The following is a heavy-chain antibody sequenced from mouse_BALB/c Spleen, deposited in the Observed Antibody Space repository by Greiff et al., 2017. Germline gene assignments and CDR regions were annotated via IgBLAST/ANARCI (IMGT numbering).Heavy chain of an antibody. CDR1: GFNIKDTY. V-gene: IGHV14-3*02. J-gene: IGHJ3*01. CDR2: IDPANGNT. CDR3: ARDDGNYGFAY. Sequence: EVQRVESGAELVKPGASVKLSCTASGFNIKDTYMHWVKQRPEQGLEWIGRIDPANGNTKYDPKFQGKATITADTSSNTAYLQLSSLTSEDTAVYYCARDDGNYGFAYWGQGTLVTVSA. D-gene: IGHD2-3*01.